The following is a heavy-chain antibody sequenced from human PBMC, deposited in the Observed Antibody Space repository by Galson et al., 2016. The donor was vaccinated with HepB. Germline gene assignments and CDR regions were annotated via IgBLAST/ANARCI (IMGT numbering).Heavy chain of an antibody. V-gene: IGHV1-3*04. CDR1: GYTFTSYA. D-gene: IGHD6-19*01. CDR3: ARDGGSGWSRLW. J-gene: IGHJ4*02. Sequence: SVKVSCKASGYTFTSYAIHWVRQAPGQRLEWMGWTNNANGNTEYSQSFQGRVTFTRDTSASTAYMELNSLRAEDTAVYYCARDGGSGWSRLWWGQGTLVAVSS. CDR2: TNNANGNT.